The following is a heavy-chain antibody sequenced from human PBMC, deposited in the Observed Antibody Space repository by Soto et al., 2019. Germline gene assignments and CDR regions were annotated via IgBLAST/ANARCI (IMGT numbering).Heavy chain of an antibody. V-gene: IGHV3-21*01. Sequence: GALRLSCAASGFTFSSYSMNWVRQAPGKGLEWVSSISSSSSYIYYADSVKGRFTISRDNAKNSLYLQMNSLRAEDTAVYYCARDIRGGYCSSTSCFGGMDVWGQGTTVTVSS. D-gene: IGHD2-2*01. J-gene: IGHJ6*02. CDR1: GFTFSSYS. CDR2: ISSSSSYI. CDR3: ARDIRGGYCSSTSCFGGMDV.